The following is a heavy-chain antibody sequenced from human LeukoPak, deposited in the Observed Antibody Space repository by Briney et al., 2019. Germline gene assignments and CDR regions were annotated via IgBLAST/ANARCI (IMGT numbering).Heavy chain of an antibody. J-gene: IGHJ4*02. CDR1: GGTFSSYA. CDR2: IIPILGIA. Sequence: GASVKVSCKASGGTFSSYAISWVRQAPGQGLEWMGRIIPILGIANYAQKFQGRVTITADKSTSTAYMELSSLRSEDTAVYYCARDRFKYHPMIVVVHHDYWGQGTLVTVSS. CDR3: ARDRFKYHPMIVVVHHDY. V-gene: IGHV1-69*04. D-gene: IGHD3-22*01.